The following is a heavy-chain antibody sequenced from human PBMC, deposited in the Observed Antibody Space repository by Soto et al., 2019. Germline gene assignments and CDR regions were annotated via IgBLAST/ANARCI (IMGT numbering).Heavy chain of an antibody. V-gene: IGHV4-61*08. Sequence: SETLSLTCTVSGGSISSGGYYWSWIRQHSGKGLEWIGYIYYSGSTNYNPSLKSRVTISVDTSKNQFSLKLSSVTAADTAVYYCARVNGEVDGCLDIWGQGTMVTVSS. CDR3: ARVNGEVDGCLDI. CDR2: IYYSGST. CDR1: GGSISSGGYY. D-gene: IGHD4-17*01. J-gene: IGHJ3*02.